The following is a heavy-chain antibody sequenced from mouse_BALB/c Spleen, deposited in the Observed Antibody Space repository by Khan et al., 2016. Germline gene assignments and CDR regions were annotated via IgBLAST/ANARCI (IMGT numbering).Heavy chain of an antibody. CDR2: IWGEGNT. J-gene: IGHJ4*01. Sequence: VQLQESGPGLVAPSQSLSITCTVSGFSLTSYGVSWVRQPPGKGLEWLGVIWGEGNTNYHSALISRLSLSRDNSKNQDFFKLIHLQTDDTATYYCAKTYYDDDGHYAMDYGGQGTSVTVSA. D-gene: IGHD2-4*01. CDR3: AKTYYDDDGHYAMDY. V-gene: IGHV2-3*01. CDR1: GFSLTSYG.